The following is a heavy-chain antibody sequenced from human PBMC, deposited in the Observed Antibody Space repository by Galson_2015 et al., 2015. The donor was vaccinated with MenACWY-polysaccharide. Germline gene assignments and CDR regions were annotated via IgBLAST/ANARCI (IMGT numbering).Heavy chain of an antibody. V-gene: IGHV2-70*01. CDR2: IDWDDGK. J-gene: IGHJ3*02. D-gene: IGHD2-2*01. CDR1: GFSLSTSGMC. CDR3: ARISSSTSCSCVAFDI. Sequence: PALVKPTQTLTLTCTFSGFSLSTSGMCVGWIRQPPGKAMKGLALIDWDDGKYYITSMKTRLTISKDTSKNQVVLTMTNTDPVDTATYYCARISSSTSCSCVAFDIWGQGTMVTVSS.